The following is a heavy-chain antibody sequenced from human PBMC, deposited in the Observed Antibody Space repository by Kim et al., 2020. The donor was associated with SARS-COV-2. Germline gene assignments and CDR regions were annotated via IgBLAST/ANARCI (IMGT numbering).Heavy chain of an antibody. J-gene: IGHJ6*02. CDR1: GFTFSSYA. Sequence: GGSLRLSCAASGFTFSSYAMSWVRQAPGKGLEWVSALSGSGGSTYYADSVKGRFTISRDNSKNTLYLQMNSLRAEDTAVYYCAKSTLAYYYGSGSYYRQNYYYYYGMDVWGQGTTVTVSS. D-gene: IGHD3-10*01. CDR2: LSGSGGST. V-gene: IGHV3-23*01. CDR3: AKSTLAYYYGSGSYYRQNYYYYYGMDV.